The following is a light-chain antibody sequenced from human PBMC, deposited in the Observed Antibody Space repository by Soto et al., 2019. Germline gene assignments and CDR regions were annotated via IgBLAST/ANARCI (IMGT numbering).Light chain of an antibody. CDR3: SSYTSTTRL. V-gene: IGLV2-14*01. CDR1: SSDVGGYNY. Sequence: QSVLTQPASVSGSPGQSITISCTGTSSDVGGYNYVSWYQQHPGKAPKLVIYEVTKRPSGVSNRFSGSKSGNTASLTISGLQAEDETDYYCSSYTSTTRLFGGGTKLTVL. CDR2: EVT. J-gene: IGLJ2*01.